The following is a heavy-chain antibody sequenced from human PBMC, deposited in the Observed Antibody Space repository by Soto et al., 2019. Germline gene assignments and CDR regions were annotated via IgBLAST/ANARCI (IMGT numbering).Heavy chain of an antibody. D-gene: IGHD6-13*01. CDR1: GFTFSSYG. CDR3: ARDLSSSSWGYYYNYGMDV. Sequence: QVQLVESGGGVVQPGRSLRLSCAASGFTFSSYGMHWVRQAPGKGLEWVAVIWYDGSNKYYADSVKGRFTISRDNSKNTLYLQMNSLRAEDTAVYYCARDLSSSSWGYYYNYGMDVWGQGTTVTVSS. J-gene: IGHJ6*02. V-gene: IGHV3-33*01. CDR2: IWYDGSNK.